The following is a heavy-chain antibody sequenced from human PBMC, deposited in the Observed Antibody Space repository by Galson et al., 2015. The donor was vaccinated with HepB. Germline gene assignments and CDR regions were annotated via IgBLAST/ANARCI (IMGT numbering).Heavy chain of an antibody. J-gene: IGHJ6*02. CDR2: IWYDGSNK. CDR3: ARVGYCSGGSCYSGVSDYYYAMDV. V-gene: IGHV3-33*01. CDR1: GFTFSYYG. D-gene: IGHD2-15*01. Sequence: SLRLSCAASGFTFSYYGMHWVRQAPGKGLEWVALIWYDGSNKYYADSVKGRFTISRDQSKNTLYLQMNSLRAEDTAVYYCARVGYCSGGSCYSGVSDYYYAMDVWGQGTTVTVSS.